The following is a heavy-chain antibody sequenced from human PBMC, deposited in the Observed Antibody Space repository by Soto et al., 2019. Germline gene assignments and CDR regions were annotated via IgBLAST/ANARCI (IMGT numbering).Heavy chain of an antibody. D-gene: IGHD2-15*01. CDR2: IYFTGST. J-gene: IGHJ5*02. CDR3: ARLGFCSGRNCYSDWFDT. Sequence: SETLSLTCNVSGGSISSSYWSWIRQPPGKGLEYIGYIYFTGSTNYNPSLKSRVTISVDTSKTQFSLNLRSVTAADTAVYYCARLGFCSGRNCYSDWFDTWGQGTLVTVSS. V-gene: IGHV4-59*01. CDR1: GGSISSSY.